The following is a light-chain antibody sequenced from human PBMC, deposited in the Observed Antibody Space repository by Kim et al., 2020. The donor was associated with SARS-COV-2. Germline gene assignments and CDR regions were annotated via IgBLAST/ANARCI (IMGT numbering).Light chain of an antibody. CDR1: QSVLYSSNNKNF. CDR2: CAS. Sequence: RASINCKSSQSVLYSSNNKNFLVWYQQKPGQPPKVLIYCASTRGSGVPDRFSGSGSATDFTLTISSLQAEDVAVYFCQQYFSSPYTFGQGTKLEI. J-gene: IGKJ2*01. CDR3: QQYFSSPYT. V-gene: IGKV4-1*01.